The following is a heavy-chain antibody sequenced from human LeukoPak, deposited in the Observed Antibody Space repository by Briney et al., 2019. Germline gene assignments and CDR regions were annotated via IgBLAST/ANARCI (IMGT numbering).Heavy chain of an antibody. J-gene: IGHJ4*02. D-gene: IGHD2-15*01. CDR3: ARVGVAATQGNDY. CDR1: GFTFSSYS. V-gene: IGHV3-21*01. Sequence: PGGSLRLSCAASGFTFSSYSMNWVRQAPGKELEWVSSISSSSYIYYADSVKGRFTISRDNAKNSLYLQMNSLRAEDTAVYYCARVGVAATQGNDYWGQGTLVTVSS. CDR2: ISSSSYI.